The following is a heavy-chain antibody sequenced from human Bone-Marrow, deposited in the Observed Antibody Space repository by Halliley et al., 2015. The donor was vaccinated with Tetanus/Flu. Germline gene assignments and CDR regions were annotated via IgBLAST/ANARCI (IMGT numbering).Heavy chain of an antibody. CDR2: FYDSGNI. V-gene: IGHV4-61*05. J-gene: IGHJ6*02. Sequence: TLSLTCTVSGGSMTMSSYHWSWIRQPPGQGLEWLGYFYDSGNINYNPSLKSRVTISVDTSKNQFSLKMFSVTAADTAIYYCARRKNYYDYGLDVWGQGTTVTVSS. CDR3: ARRKNYYDYGLDV. CDR1: GGSMTMSSYH.